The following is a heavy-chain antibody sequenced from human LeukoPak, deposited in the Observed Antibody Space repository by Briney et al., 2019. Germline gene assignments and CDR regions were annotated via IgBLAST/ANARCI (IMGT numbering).Heavy chain of an antibody. D-gene: IGHD3-3*01. CDR1: GFTFSSYW. CDR2: IKQDGSEK. CDR3: ARDGRPYLYYHFWSGYSPYGMDV. V-gene: IGHV3-7*01. J-gene: IGHJ6*02. Sequence: PGGSLRLSCAASGFTFSSYWMSWVRQAPGKGLEWVANIKQDGSEKYYVDSVKGRFTISRDNAKNSLYLQMNSLRAEDTAVYYCARDGRPYLYYHFWSGYSPYGMDVWGQGTTVTVSS.